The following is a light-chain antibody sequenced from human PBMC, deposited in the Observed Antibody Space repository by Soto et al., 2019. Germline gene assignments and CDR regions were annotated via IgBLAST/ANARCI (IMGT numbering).Light chain of an antibody. CDR3: QQRSNWPPIT. CDR2: DAS. V-gene: IGKV3-11*01. CDR1: QSVSSDY. J-gene: IGKJ5*01. Sequence: EIVLTQSPNTLSLYPGERATLSCRASQSVSSDYLVWYQQKPGQAPRLLIYDASNRATGIPARFSGSGSGTDFTLTISSLEPEDFAVYYCQQRSNWPPITFGQGTRLEIK.